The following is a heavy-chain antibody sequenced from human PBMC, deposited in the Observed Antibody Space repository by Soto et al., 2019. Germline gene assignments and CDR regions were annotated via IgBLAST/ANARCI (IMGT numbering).Heavy chain of an antibody. Sequence: QHSGKGLEWIGSIYYSGSTYYNPSLKSRVTISVDTSKNQFSLKLTSVTAADTAVYYCAICSSSHGVEVWGHGTTVTVSS. J-gene: IGHJ6*02. CDR2: IYYSGST. CDR3: AICSSSHGVEV. D-gene: IGHD6-6*01. V-gene: IGHV4-39*01.